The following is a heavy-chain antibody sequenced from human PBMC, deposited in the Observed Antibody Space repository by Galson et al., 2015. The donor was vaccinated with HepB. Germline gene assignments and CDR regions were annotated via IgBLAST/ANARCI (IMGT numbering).Heavy chain of an antibody. V-gene: IGHV3-66*01. D-gene: IGHD3-10*01. CDR3: ARDSRRLNGSGSPLEFQH. J-gene: IGHJ1*01. CDR2: IYSGGST. Sequence: SLRLSCAASGFTVSSNYMSWVRQAPGKGLEWVSVIYSGGSTYYADSVKGRFTISRDNSKNTLYLQMNSLRAEDTAVYYCARDSRRLNGSGSPLEFQHWGQGTLVTVSS. CDR1: GFTVSSNY.